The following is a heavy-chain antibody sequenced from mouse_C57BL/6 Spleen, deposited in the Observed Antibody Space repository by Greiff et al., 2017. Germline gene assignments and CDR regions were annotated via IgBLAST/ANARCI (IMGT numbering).Heavy chain of an antibody. D-gene: IGHD2-14*01. V-gene: IGHV1-19*01. CDR3: VKRRSGTKGYAMDY. J-gene: IGHJ4*01. Sequence: VQLQQSGPVLVRPGTSVKMSCKASGYTFTDYYMNWVKQSHGKSLEWIGVINPYNGGTSYNQKFKGKATLTVDKSSSTAYMELNSLTSEESSVYNSVKRRSGTKGYAMDYWGKGTTVTVSS. CDR1: GYTFTDYY. CDR2: INPYNGGT.